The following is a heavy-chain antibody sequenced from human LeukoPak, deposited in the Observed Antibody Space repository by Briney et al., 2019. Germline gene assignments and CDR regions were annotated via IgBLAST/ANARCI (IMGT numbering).Heavy chain of an antibody. CDR1: GFTFSNAR. D-gene: IGHD1-26*01. CDR3: TTDHWWELTQFDY. J-gene: IGHJ4*02. V-gene: IGHV3-15*01. Sequence: GGSLRLSCAASGFTFSNARMSWVRQAPGKGLEWVGRIKSKTDGGTTDYAAPVKGRFTISRDDSKNTLYLQMNSLKTEDTAVYYCTTDHWWELTQFDYWGQGTLVTVSS. CDR2: IKSKTDGGTT.